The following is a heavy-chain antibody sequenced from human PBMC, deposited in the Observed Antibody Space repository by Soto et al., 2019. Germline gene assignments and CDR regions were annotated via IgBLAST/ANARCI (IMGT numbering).Heavy chain of an antibody. Sequence: QVQLQESGPGLVKPSQTLSLTCTVSGGSISSGDYYWSWIRQSPGKGLEWLGYIYYSGNTYYNPSLKSRVTMSVGTCKNQFSLKLSSVTAADTAVYYCARDYGGRPGGDYWGQGTLVTVSS. D-gene: IGHD4-17*01. CDR1: GGSISSGDYY. J-gene: IGHJ4*02. V-gene: IGHV4-30-4*01. CDR2: IYYSGNT. CDR3: ARDYGGRPGGDY.